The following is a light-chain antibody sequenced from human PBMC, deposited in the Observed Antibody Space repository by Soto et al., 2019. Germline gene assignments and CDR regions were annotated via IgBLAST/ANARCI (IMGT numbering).Light chain of an antibody. J-gene: IGKJ1*01. CDR2: AAS. V-gene: IGKV1-39*01. Sequence: DIQMTQSPSSLSASVGDRVTITCRASQSISSYLNWYQQKPGKAPKLLISAASSLQSGVPSRFRGSGSGTGFTLTISSLQPDDFATYYCQQANNFPWTFGRGTKVDIK. CDR1: QSISSY. CDR3: QQANNFPWT.